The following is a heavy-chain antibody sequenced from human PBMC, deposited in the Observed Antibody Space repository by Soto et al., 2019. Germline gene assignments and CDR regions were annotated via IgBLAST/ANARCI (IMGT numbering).Heavy chain of an antibody. CDR2: ISSNGDT. V-gene: IGHV4-4*07. CDR1: CGSINSNF. J-gene: IGHJ4*02. D-gene: IGHD6-19*01. Sequence: PSETLSLTCTISCGSINSNFLTWIRQPAGKGLEWIGRISSNGDTNYNPSLRGRVSMSLDTSKNHFSLKLNSVTASDTAVYFCARELWMAGLVYYFDFWGQGTLVTVSS. CDR3: ARELWMAGLVYYFDF.